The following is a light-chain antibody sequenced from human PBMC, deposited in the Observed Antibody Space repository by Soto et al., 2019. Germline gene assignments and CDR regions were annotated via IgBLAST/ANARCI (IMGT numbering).Light chain of an antibody. CDR3: AAWDDSLNGYV. CDR2: TND. CDR1: SSNIGSHT. Sequence: QSVLTQPPSASGTPGQRVTISCSGGSSNIGSHTVSWYQQLPGAAPTLLIYTNDQRPSGVPDRFSGSKSGTSASLAISGLQSEDEADYYCAAWDDSLNGYVFGTGTKVTVL. J-gene: IGLJ1*01. V-gene: IGLV1-44*01.